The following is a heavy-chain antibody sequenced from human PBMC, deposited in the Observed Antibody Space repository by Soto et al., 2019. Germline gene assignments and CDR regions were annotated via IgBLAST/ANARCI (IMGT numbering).Heavy chain of an antibody. CDR1: GFSLDTSGVG. Sequence: QITLKESGPTLVKPTQTLTLTCTFSGFSLDTSGVGVGWIRQPPVKALEWVAVIYWDDYKHFSPSLESRLTITKDTSKNLVVLTMTDMDPVDTATYYCAHKGSGLYPLDYWGQGTLVTVSS. J-gene: IGHJ4*02. V-gene: IGHV2-5*02. D-gene: IGHD3-10*01. CDR3: AHKGSGLYPLDY. CDR2: IYWDDYK.